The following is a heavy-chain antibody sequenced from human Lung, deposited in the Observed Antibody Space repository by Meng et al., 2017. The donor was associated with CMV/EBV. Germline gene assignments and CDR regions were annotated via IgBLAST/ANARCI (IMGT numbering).Heavy chain of an antibody. J-gene: IGHJ4*02. D-gene: IGHD5-18*01. V-gene: IGHV1-46*01. CDR3: ARDRERGYSYGIIDY. Sequence: ASVKVSCKASGYTFTSYYMHWVRQAPGQGLEWMGIINPSGGSTSYAQKFQGRVTMTRDTSTSTVYMELSSLRSEDTAVYYCARDRERGYSYGIIDYWGQGTLVXVPQ. CDR1: GYTFTSYY. CDR2: INPSGGST.